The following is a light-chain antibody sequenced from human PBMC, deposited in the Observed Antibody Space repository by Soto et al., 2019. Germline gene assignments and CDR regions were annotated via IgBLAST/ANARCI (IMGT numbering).Light chain of an antibody. CDR1: ASDIGYYNF. CDR2: DVS. CDR3: ASYTGTDTPWV. Sequence: QSVLTQPASVSGSLGQSITISCTGAASDIGYYNFVSWYQQHPATAPKLIIYDVSHRPSGISFRFSGSKSGNTASLTISGLRAEDEAAYSCASYTGTDTPWVFGGGTKLTVL. V-gene: IGLV2-14*03. J-gene: IGLJ3*02.